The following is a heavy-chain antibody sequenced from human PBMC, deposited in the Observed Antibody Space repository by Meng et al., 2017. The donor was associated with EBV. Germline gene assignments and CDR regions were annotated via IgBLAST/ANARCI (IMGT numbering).Heavy chain of an antibody. Sequence: QVQLVQSGAEVKKPESSVKVSCKASGGTFSTYAISWVRQAPGQGLEWMGGIIPIFGTANYAQKFQGRVTITADESTSTAYMELSSLRSEDTAVYYCARGRTYYYDSSGYYYKYYFDYWGQGTLFTVSS. CDR3: ARGRTYYYDSSGYYYKYYFDY. V-gene: IGHV1-69*01. D-gene: IGHD3-22*01. CDR1: GGTFSTYA. CDR2: IIPIFGTA. J-gene: IGHJ4*02.